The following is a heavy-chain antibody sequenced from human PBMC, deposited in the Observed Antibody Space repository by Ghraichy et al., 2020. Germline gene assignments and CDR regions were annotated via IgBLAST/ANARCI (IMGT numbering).Heavy chain of an antibody. J-gene: IGHJ4*02. CDR2: IYYSGST. CDR3: ARTDSSGYVRRYYFDY. CDR1: GGSISSSSYY. D-gene: IGHD3-22*01. Sequence: SETLSLTCTVSGGSISSSSYYWGWIRQPPGKGLEWIGSIYYSGSTYYNPSLKSRVTISVDTSKNQFSLKLSSVTAADTAVYYCARTDSSGYVRRYYFDYWGQGTLVTVSS. V-gene: IGHV4-39*01.